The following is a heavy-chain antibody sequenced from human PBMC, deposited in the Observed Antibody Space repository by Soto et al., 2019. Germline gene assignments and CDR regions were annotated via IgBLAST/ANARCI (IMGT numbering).Heavy chain of an antibody. Sequence: ELQLLDSGGGLVQTGGSLRLSCTASGFTFSNYAMRWVRQAPGKGLEWVSGIRSSGESTYYADSVKGRLTISRDNSKNMLYLQINSLRAEDTAVYYCAKGGRRVLIPMDVWGQGTTVTVSS. D-gene: IGHD2-8*01. CDR1: GFTFSNYA. CDR3: AKGGRRVLIPMDV. J-gene: IGHJ6*02. V-gene: IGHV3-23*01. CDR2: IRSSGEST.